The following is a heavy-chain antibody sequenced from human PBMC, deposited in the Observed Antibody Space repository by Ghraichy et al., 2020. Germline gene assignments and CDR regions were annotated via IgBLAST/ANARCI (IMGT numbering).Heavy chain of an antibody. CDR1: GYTFTSYA. CDR2: INTNTGNP. V-gene: IGHV7-4-1*02. Sequence: ASVKVSCKASGYTFTSYAMNWVRQAPGQGLEWMGWINTNTGNPTYAQGFTGRFVFSLDTSVSTAYLQISSLKAEDTAVYYCARDSSSSHYYGMDVWGQGTTVTVSS. J-gene: IGHJ6*02. D-gene: IGHD6-6*01. CDR3: ARDSSSSHYYGMDV.